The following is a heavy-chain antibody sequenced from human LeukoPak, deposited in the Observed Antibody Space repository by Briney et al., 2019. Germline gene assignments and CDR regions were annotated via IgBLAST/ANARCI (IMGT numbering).Heavy chain of an antibody. J-gene: IGHJ4*02. CDR2: IRDDGSNK. CDR1: GFTFSNYG. D-gene: IGHD6-13*01. V-gene: IGHV3-30*02. Sequence: GGSLRLSCVASGFTFSNYGMHWVRQAPGKGLEWVAFIRDDGSNKYYADSVKGRFTISRDNSKNMLYLQMNSLSAEDTAIYYCARDSAAAGTEDWGQGTLVTVSS. CDR3: ARDSAAAGTED.